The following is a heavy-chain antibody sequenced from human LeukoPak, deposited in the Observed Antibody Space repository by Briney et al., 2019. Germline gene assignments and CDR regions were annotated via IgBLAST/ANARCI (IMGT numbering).Heavy chain of an antibody. J-gene: IGHJ4*02. CDR2: ITTKANPYAT. V-gene: IGHV3-73*01. Sequence: GGSLKLSCAASGLTFSGCDMHLVRQASGKGLEWVGRITTKANPYATAYAASLKGRFTISRDDSTNTAYLQLNNLRLQDTAVYYCARLGALYSSRWGQGTLVTVSS. CDR3: ARLGALYSSR. CDR1: GLTFSGCD. D-gene: IGHD6-13*01.